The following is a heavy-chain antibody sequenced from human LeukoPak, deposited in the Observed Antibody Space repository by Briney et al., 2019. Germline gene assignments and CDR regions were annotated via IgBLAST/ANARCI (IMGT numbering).Heavy chain of an antibody. J-gene: IGHJ5*02. CDR1: GFTFDDYG. Sequence: PGGSPRLSCAASGFTFDDYGMSWVRQAPGKGLEWVSSISGSGDSTWYADSVKGRFTISRDNSKNTLSLQMNSLRAEDTAVYYCAKLVPSWGQGTLVTVSS. V-gene: IGHV3-23*01. CDR3: AKLVPS. D-gene: IGHD6-13*01. CDR2: ISGSGDST.